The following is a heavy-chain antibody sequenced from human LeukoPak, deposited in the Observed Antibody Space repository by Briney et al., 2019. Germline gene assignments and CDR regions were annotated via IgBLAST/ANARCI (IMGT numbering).Heavy chain of an antibody. D-gene: IGHD2-15*01. CDR2: INPNSGGT. CDR3: ARIGAAGGEAFDI. V-gene: IGHV1-2*06. CDR1: GYTFSDYY. J-gene: IGHJ3*02. Sequence: ASVKVSCKASGYTFSDYYMHWVRQAPGQGLEWMGRINPNSGGTNYGQKFQGRVTMTRDTSISTAYLDLSRLRSDDTAVYYCARIGAAGGEAFDIWGQGTRVTVSS.